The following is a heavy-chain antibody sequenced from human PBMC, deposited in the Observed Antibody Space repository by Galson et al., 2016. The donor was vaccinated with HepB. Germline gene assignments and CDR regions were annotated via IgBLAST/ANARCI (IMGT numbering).Heavy chain of an antibody. J-gene: IGHJ5*02. Sequence: SVKVSCKASGYSFTSYAIHWVRQAPGHRLEWMGWINPGNGHTKYSQKFQGRVTITSDTSATKAYMELSGLRSEDTAVYYCARVFIWFGEDGHVDPWGQGTQVTVSS. CDR3: ARVFIWFGEDGHVDP. CDR1: GYSFTSYA. D-gene: IGHD3-10*01. CDR2: INPGNGHT. V-gene: IGHV1-3*01.